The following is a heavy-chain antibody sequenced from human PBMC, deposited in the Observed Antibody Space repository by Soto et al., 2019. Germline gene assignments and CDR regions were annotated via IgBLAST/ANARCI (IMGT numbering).Heavy chain of an antibody. CDR3: ARKRYCSGGSCYSRTLGGPKKQRYNNWFDP. Sequence: SETLSLTCAVYGGSFSGYYWSWIRQPPGKGLEWIGEINHSGSTNYNPSLKSRVTISVDTSKNQFSLKLSSVTAADTAVYYCARKRYCSGGSCYSRTLGGPKKQRYNNWFDPWGQGTLVTVSS. CDR1: GGSFSGYY. D-gene: IGHD2-15*01. J-gene: IGHJ5*02. CDR2: INHSGST. V-gene: IGHV4-34*01.